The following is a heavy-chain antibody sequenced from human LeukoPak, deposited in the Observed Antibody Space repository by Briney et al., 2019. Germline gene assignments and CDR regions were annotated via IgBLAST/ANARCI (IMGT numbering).Heavy chain of an antibody. CDR1: GGTFSSYA. CDR3: AREVPAAIFDY. J-gene: IGHJ4*02. D-gene: IGHD2-2*01. V-gene: IGHV1-69*04. CDR2: IIPILGIA. Sequence: ASVKVSCKASGGTFSSYAISWVRQAPGQGLEWMGRIIPILGIANYAQKFQGRVTITADKSTSTAYMELSSLRSEDTAAYYCAREVPAAIFDYWGQGTLVTVSS.